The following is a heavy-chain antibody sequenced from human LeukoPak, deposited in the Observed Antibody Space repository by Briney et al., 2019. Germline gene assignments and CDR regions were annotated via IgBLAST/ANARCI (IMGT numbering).Heavy chain of an antibody. Sequence: GGSLRLSCAASGFTVSSNYMSWVRQAPGKGLEWVSVIYSGGSTYYADSVKGRFTISRDNSKDTLYLQMNSLRTEDTAVYYCARVGADYYDMDVWGQGTTVTVSS. J-gene: IGHJ6*02. CDR2: IYSGGST. CDR3: ARVGADYYDMDV. CDR1: GFTVSSNY. V-gene: IGHV3-66*01. D-gene: IGHD3-10*01.